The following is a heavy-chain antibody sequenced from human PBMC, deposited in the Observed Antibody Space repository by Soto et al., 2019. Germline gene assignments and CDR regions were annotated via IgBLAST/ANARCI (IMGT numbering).Heavy chain of an antibody. CDR2: IYYSGST. V-gene: IGHV4-31*03. CDR3: ARDIYGDYFHYYYMDV. CDR1: GGSISSGGYY. Sequence: PSETLSLTCTVSGGSISSGGYYWSWIRQHPGKGLEWIGYIYYSGSTYYNPSLKSRVTISVDTSKNQFSLKLSSVTAADTAVYYCARDIYGDYFHYYYMDVWGKGTTVTVS. D-gene: IGHD4-17*01. J-gene: IGHJ6*03.